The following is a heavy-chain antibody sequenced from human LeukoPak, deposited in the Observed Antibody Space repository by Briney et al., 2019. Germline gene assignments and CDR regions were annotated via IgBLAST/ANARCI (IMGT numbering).Heavy chain of an antibody. CDR3: ARSKTLAPHFDY. CDR1: GDSISSYY. J-gene: IGHJ4*02. V-gene: IGHV4-59*01. CDR2: IYYSGTT. Sequence: PSETLSLTCTVSGDSISSYYWSWIRQPPGKGLGWIGYIYYSGTTNYNPSLKSRVTMSVDTSKNQFSLKLISVTAADTAVFFCARSKTLAPHFDYWGQGTLVTISS.